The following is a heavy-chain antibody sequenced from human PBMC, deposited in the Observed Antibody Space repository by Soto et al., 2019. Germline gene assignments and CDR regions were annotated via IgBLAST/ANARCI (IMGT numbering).Heavy chain of an antibody. CDR3: ARESPNVTPSY. CDR1: GGSISSGDYY. Sequence: KASETLSLTCTVSGGSISSGDYYCSWIRQPPGKGLGWIGYIYYSGSTYYNPSLKSRVTISVDTSKNQFSLKLSSVTAADTAVYYCARESPNVTPSYWGQGTLVTVSS. J-gene: IGHJ4*02. V-gene: IGHV4-30-4*01. D-gene: IGHD2-8*01. CDR2: IYYSGST.